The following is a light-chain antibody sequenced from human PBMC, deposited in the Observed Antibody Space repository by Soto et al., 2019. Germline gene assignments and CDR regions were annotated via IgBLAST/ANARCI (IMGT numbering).Light chain of an antibody. J-gene: IGLJ2*01. V-gene: IGLV4-69*01. CDR2: LNSDGSH. CDR1: SGHSSYA. Sequence: QLVLTQSPSASASLGASVKLTCTLSSGHSSYAIAWHQQQPEKGPRSLMKLNSDGSHSKGDGIPDRFSGSSSGTERYLTISSRQSEDEADYYCQTWVTGIQVFGGGTKLTVL. CDR3: QTWVTGIQV.